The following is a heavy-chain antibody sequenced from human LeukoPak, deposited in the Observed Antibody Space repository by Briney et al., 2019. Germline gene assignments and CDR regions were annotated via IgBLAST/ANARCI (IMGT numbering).Heavy chain of an antibody. D-gene: IGHD2-2*01. CDR2: ISAYNGNT. J-gene: IGHJ6*03. Sequence: ASVKVSCKASGYTLTSYGISWVRQAPGQGLEWMGWISAYNGNTNYAQKLQGRVTMTTDTSTSTAYMELRSLRSDDTAVYYCARSCTSCYFYYYYMDVWGKGTTVTVSS. V-gene: IGHV1-18*01. CDR1: GYTLTSYG. CDR3: ARSCTSCYFYYYYMDV.